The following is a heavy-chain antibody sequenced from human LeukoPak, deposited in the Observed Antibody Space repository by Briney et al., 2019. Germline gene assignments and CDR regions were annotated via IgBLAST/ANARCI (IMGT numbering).Heavy chain of an antibody. D-gene: IGHD3-22*01. CDR1: GGTFSSYA. Sequence: SVKVSCKASGGTFSSYAISWVRQAPGQGFEWMGGIIPIFGTANYAQKFQGRVTITADKSTSTAYMELSSLRSEDTAVYYCARTDYYDSSGYWIAYFDYWGQGTLVTVSS. CDR3: ARTDYYDSSGYWIAYFDY. J-gene: IGHJ4*02. CDR2: IIPIFGTA. V-gene: IGHV1-69*06.